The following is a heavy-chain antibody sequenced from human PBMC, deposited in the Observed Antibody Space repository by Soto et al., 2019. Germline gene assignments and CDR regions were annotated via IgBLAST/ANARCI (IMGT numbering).Heavy chain of an antibody. J-gene: IGHJ4*02. CDR3: ARHNTGDHYPLDY. CDR1: GASVNSYY. D-gene: IGHD5-12*01. V-gene: IGHV4-59*08. Sequence: SETLSLTCSVSGASVNSYYWSWIRQPPGQGLEWIAYIYSGTTSYNPSLKSRVTISIDTSKNQFSLQLRSVTAADTAVYYCARHNTGDHYPLDYWGRGTLVTVSS. CDR2: IYSGTT.